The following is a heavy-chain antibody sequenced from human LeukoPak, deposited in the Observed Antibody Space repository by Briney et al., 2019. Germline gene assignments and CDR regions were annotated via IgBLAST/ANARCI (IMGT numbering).Heavy chain of an antibody. J-gene: IGHJ4*02. CDR2: IYGEGSGGST. D-gene: IGHD3-3*01. Sequence: GGSLRLSCAASGFTVSNSYMSWVRQTPGKGLEWISVIYGEGSGGSTYYAESMKGRFTISRDNSKNTVYLQMYSLRAEDTAVYFCARVRFVEFFDYWGQGTLVTVSS. CDR1: GFTVSNSY. V-gene: IGHV3-53*01. CDR3: ARVRFVEFFDY.